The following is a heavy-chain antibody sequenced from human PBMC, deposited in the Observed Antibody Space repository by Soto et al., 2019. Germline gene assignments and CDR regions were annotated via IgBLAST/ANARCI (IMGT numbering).Heavy chain of an antibody. J-gene: IGHJ4*02. D-gene: IGHD3-22*01. V-gene: IGHV1-24*01. CDR3: ATAPYYYDSSGYYPFDFDY. CDR1: GYTLTELS. Sequence: GASVKGSCKVSGYTLTELSMHWVRQAPGKGLEWMGGFDPEDGETIYAQKFQGRVTMTEDTSTDTAYMELSSLRSEDTAVYYCATAPYYYDSSGYYPFDFDYWGQGTLVTVSS. CDR2: FDPEDGET.